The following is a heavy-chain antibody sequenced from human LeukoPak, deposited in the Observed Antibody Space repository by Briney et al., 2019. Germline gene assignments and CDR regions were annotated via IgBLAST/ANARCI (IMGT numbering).Heavy chain of an antibody. CDR2: ISGSGCRT. CDR3: AKDKVSGWPYYYGLDV. D-gene: IGHD6-19*01. V-gene: IGHV3-23*01. Sequence: PGGPLRLSCAASGFMFSSYGTIWVRQAPGKGLEWVSGISGSGCRTYYAGSVKGRFTISRDNSKNTLYLQMNSLRAEDTALYYCAKDKVSGWPYYYGLDVWGQGTTVTVSS. CDR1: GFMFSSYG. J-gene: IGHJ6*02.